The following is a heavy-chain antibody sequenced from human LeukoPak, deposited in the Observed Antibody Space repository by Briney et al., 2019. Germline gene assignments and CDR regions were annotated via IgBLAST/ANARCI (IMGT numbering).Heavy chain of an antibody. V-gene: IGHV4-59*01. Sequence: SETLSLTCTVSGGSISSYYWSWIRQPPGKGLEWIGYIYYSGSTNYNPSLKSRVTISVDTSKNQCSLKLSSVTAADTAVYYCARGTLLGRGSPRAFDIWGQGTMVTVSS. CDR2: IYYSGST. CDR1: GGSISSYY. D-gene: IGHD1-26*01. J-gene: IGHJ3*02. CDR3: ARGTLLGRGSPRAFDI.